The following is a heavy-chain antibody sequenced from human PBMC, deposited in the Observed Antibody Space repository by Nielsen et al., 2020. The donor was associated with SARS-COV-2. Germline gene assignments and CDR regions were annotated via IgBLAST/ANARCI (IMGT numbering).Heavy chain of an antibody. Sequence: AGSLRLSCAASGFTFSDYYMSWVRQAPGKGLEWVSVISGSGGRTHYADSVKGRFTISRDNSKNTMYLQMNSLRAEDTAVYYCAKIHRAGPTPEDKWSWGQGTLVTVSS. D-gene: IGHD1-14*01. V-gene: IGHV3-23*01. CDR3: AKIHRAGPTPEDKWS. CDR1: GFTFSDYY. J-gene: IGHJ5*02. CDR2: ISGSGGRT.